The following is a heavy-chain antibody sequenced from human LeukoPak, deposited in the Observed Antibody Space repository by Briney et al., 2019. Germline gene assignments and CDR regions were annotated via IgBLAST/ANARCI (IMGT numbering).Heavy chain of an antibody. D-gene: IGHD3-10*01. V-gene: IGHV3-23*01. Sequence: GGSLRLSCAASGFTFSSYAMNWVRQAPGKGLEWVSGISGSGGSTYYADSVKGRFTISRDNSKNTLYLQMNSLRAEDTAVYYCAKDRRMVRGVRSFDYWGQGTLVTVSS. CDR2: ISGSGGST. CDR3: AKDRRMVRGVRSFDY. CDR1: GFTFSSYA. J-gene: IGHJ4*02.